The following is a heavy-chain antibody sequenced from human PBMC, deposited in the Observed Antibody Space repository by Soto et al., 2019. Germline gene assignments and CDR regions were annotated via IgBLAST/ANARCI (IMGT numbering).Heavy chain of an antibody. CDR2: IIPIFGTA. J-gene: IGHJ4*02. D-gene: IGHD3-22*01. CDR1: GGTFSSYA. Sequence: QVQLVQSGAEVKKPGSSVKVSCKASGGTFSSYAISWVRQAPGQGLEWMGGIIPIFGTANYAQKFQGRVTITADKSTSTAYMELSSLRSEDTAVYYCARGTRTYYYDSSGYYYYRYWGQGTLVTVSS. CDR3: ARGTRTYYYDSSGYYYYRY. V-gene: IGHV1-69*06.